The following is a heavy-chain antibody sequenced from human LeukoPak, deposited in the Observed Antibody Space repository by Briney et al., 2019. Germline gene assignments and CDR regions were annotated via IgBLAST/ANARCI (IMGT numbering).Heavy chain of an antibody. J-gene: IGHJ4*02. CDR3: AKDGCSSTSCPPVN. V-gene: IGHV3-7*03. CDR2: IKQDGSEK. D-gene: IGHD2-2*01. CDR1: GFTFSSYW. Sequence: PGGSLRLSCAASGFTFSSYWMSWVRQAPGTGLEWVANIKQDGSEKYYVDSVKGRFTISRDNAKNSLYLQMNSLRAEDTAVYYCAKDGCSSTSCPPVNWGQGTLVTVSS.